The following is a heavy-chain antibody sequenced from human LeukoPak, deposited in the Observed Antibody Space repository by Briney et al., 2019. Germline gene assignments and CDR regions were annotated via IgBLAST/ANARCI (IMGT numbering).Heavy chain of an antibody. CDR1: GGSISSYY. V-gene: IGHV4-59*01. J-gene: IGHJ3*02. CDR2: IYYTGNT. Sequence: PSETLSLTCTVSGGSISSYYWNWVRQPSGKGLECIGYIYYTGNTNYNPSLRSRVTISVDTSKNQFSLKLSSVTAADTAVYYCARELPLEYDSSGYFAFDSWGQGTMVTVSS. CDR3: ARELPLEYDSSGYFAFDS. D-gene: IGHD3-22*01.